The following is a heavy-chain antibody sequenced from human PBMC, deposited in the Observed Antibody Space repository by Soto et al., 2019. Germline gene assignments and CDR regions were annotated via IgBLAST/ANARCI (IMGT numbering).Heavy chain of an antibody. CDR1: GFTVSSNY. CDR2: IYSGGST. CDR3: ARERLLERYFDY. Sequence: PGGSLRLSCAASGFTVSSNYMSWVRQAPGKGLEWVSVIYSGGSTYYADSVKGRFTISRDNPKNTLYLQMNSLRAEDTAVYYCARERLLERYFDYWGQGTLVTVSS. V-gene: IGHV3-53*01. D-gene: IGHD3-10*01. J-gene: IGHJ4*02.